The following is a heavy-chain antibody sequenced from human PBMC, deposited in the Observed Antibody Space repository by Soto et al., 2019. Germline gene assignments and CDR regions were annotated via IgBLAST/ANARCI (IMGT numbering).Heavy chain of an antibody. CDR1: GFLFSNHG. Sequence: GGSLRHSCASSGFLFSNHGMHWVRQAPGKGLEWVAVIWSDGNNRYYADSVKGRFTISRDNPKNTLYLQMDSLSGEDAAVYYCAKDTYYHDTSGYYIFDSWGQGTLVTVSS. CDR3: AKDTYYHDTSGYYIFDS. J-gene: IGHJ4*02. V-gene: IGHV3-30*02. D-gene: IGHD3-22*01. CDR2: IWSDGNNR.